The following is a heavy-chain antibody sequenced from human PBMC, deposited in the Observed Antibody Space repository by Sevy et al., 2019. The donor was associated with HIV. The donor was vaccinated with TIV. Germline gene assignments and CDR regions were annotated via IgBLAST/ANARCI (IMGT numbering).Heavy chain of an antibody. D-gene: IGHD4-17*01. V-gene: IGHV4-34*01. J-gene: IGHJ5*02. CDR2: INHSGST. CDR3: ARELGYGEDWFDP. CDR1: GGSFSGYY. Sequence: SETLSLTCAVSGGSFSGYYWSWIRQPPGKGLEWIGEINHSGSTNYNPSLKSRFTISVDTSKNQFSLKLSSVTAADTAVYYCARELGYGEDWFDPWGQGTLVTVSS.